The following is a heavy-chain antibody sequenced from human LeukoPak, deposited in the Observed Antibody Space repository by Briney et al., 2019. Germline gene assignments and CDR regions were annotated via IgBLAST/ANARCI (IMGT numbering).Heavy chain of an antibody. D-gene: IGHD3-16*01. J-gene: IGHJ4*02. Sequence: GGSLRLSCAASGFTFTSHSMNWVRQAPGKGLEWISYITSSSSTIYYADSVKGRFTISRDNAKNSLYLQMSSLRDEDTGVYYCARGITGMAFFDYWGQGTLVTVSS. CDR3: ARGITGMAFFDY. CDR2: ITSSSSTI. V-gene: IGHV3-48*02. CDR1: GFTFTSHS.